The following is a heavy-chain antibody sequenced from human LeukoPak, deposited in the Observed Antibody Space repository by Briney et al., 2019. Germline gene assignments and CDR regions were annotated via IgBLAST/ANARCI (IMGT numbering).Heavy chain of an antibody. CDR2: ISYDGSNK. D-gene: IGHD3-3*01. J-gene: IGHJ5*02. CDR3: ARDSHRLNDFWSGYYTLWNYNWFDP. CDR1: GFTFSSYA. Sequence: GGSLRLSCAASGFTFSSYAMHWVRQAPGKGLEWVAVISYDGSNKYYADSVKGRFTISRDNSKNTLYLQMNSLRAEDTAVYYCARDSHRLNDFWSGYYTLWNYNWFDPWGQGTLVTVSS. V-gene: IGHV3-30*04.